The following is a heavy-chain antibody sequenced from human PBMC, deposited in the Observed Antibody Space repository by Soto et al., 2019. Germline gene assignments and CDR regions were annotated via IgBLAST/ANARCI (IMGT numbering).Heavy chain of an antibody. CDR3: AKTGGGQQLELDPNFDY. CDR1: GFNFSSYG. D-gene: IGHD6-13*01. CDR2: ISYDGSNK. J-gene: IGHJ4*02. V-gene: IGHV3-30*18. Sequence: PLRLSCAASGFNFSSYGMRWVSKAPGKGLEWVAVISYDGSNKYYADSVKGRFTISRDNSKNTLYLQMNSLRAEDTAVYYCAKTGGGQQLELDPNFDYWGQGTLVTVSS.